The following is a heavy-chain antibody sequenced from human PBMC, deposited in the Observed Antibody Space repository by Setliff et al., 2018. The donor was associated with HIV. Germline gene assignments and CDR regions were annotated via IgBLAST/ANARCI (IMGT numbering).Heavy chain of an antibody. CDR2: IYYSGST. Sequence: SETLSLTCSVSGGSISNYYWSWIRQPAGKGLEWIGYIYYSGSTNYNPSLKSRVTISVDTSKNQFSLNLSSVTAADTAVYYCARRGGYSSPLRIWGQGTKVTVSS. CDR3: ARRGGYSSPLRI. V-gene: IGHV4-59*08. CDR1: GGSISNYY. D-gene: IGHD6-13*01. J-gene: IGHJ3*02.